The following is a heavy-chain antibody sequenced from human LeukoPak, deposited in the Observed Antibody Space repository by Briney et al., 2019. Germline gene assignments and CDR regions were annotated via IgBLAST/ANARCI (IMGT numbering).Heavy chain of an antibody. J-gene: IGHJ4*02. CDR3: AREVTYYYDSSGYATASDPGY. D-gene: IGHD3-22*01. V-gene: IGHV4-59*01. CDR1: GGSTSSYY. Sequence: PSETLSLTCTVSGGSTSSYYWSWIRQPPGKGLEWIGYIYYSGSTNYNPSLKSRVTISVDTSKNQFSLKLSSVTAADTAVYYCAREVTYYYDSSGYATASDPGYWGQGTLVTVSS. CDR2: IYYSGST.